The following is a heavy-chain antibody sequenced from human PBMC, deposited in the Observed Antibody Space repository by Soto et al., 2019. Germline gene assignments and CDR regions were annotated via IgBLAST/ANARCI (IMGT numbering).Heavy chain of an antibody. CDR1: GGTFSSYA. CDR3: ARSLITGTTGYYYYGMDV. Sequence: QVQLVQSGAEVKKPGSSVKVSCKASGGTFSSYAISWVRQAPGQGLEWMGGIIPIFGTANYAQKFQGRVTITADEPTSTAYMELSSLRSEDTAVYYCARSLITGTTGYYYYGMDVWGQGTTVTVSS. CDR2: IIPIFGTA. D-gene: IGHD1-20*01. V-gene: IGHV1-69*01. J-gene: IGHJ6*02.